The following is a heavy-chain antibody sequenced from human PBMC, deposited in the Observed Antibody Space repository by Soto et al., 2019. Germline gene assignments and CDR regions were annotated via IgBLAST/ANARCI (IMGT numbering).Heavy chain of an antibody. CDR1: GYTFTGYY. CDR2: INPNSGGT. CDR3: ARGDMITFGGVIAIYYFDY. Sequence: ASVKVSCKASGYTFTGYYMHWVRQAPGQGLEWMGWINPNSGGTNYAQKFQGWVTMTRDTSISTAYMELSRLRSDDTAVYYCARGDMITFGGVIAIYYFDYWGQGTLVTVSS. J-gene: IGHJ4*02. V-gene: IGHV1-2*04. D-gene: IGHD3-16*02.